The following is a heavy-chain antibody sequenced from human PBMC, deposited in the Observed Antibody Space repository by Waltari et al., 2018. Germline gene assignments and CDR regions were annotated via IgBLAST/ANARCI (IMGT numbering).Heavy chain of an antibody. D-gene: IGHD1-26*01. CDR1: GFTFSTFW. CDR3: ASDVHSGRYGWFDP. Sequence: EVQLVESGGDLVQPGGSLRLSCAASGFTFSTFWVHWVRQVPGKGLVCVSRIKSDGSATSYADSVKCRFTISRDNAKNTVYLQMNSLRAEDTAVYHCASDVHSGRYGWFDPWGQGTLVTVSS. J-gene: IGHJ5*02. V-gene: IGHV3-74*01. CDR2: IKSDGSAT.